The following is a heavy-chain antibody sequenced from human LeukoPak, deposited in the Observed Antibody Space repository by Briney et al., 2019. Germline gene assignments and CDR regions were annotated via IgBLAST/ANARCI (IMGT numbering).Heavy chain of an antibody. Sequence: ASVKVSCKASGYTFTSYDINWVRQATGQGLEWMGWMNPNSGNTGYAQKFQGRVIMTRNTSISTAYMELSSPRSEDTAVYYCARGIAAAGMNWFDPWGQGTLVTVSS. J-gene: IGHJ5*02. CDR1: GYTFTSYD. V-gene: IGHV1-8*01. CDR2: MNPNSGNT. D-gene: IGHD6-13*01. CDR3: ARGIAAAGMNWFDP.